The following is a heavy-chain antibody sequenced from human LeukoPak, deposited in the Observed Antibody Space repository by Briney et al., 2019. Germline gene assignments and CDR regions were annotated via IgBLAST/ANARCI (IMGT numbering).Heavy chain of an antibody. J-gene: IGHJ6*02. CDR1: GVSISSGGYY. CDR3: AREERIIAPPQDDYYGMDV. D-gene: IGHD6-13*01. CDR2: IYHSGCT. V-gene: IGHV4-30-2*01. Sequence: KTSETLSLACTVSGVSISSGGYYWTWIRQPPGKGLEWIGYIYHSGCTYYSPSLKSRVTISVDRSKNQFSLKLSSVTAADTAVYYRAREERIIAPPQDDYYGMDVWGQGTTVTVSS.